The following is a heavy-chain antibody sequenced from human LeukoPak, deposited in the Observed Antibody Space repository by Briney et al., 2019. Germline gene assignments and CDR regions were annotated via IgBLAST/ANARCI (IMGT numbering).Heavy chain of an antibody. J-gene: IGHJ6*03. CDR3: VRDRAEYYGSGSFFNLEYFYYYMDV. V-gene: IGHV1-2*02. CDR1: GYTFTGYY. CDR2: INPKSGGT. D-gene: IGHD3-10*01. Sequence: ASVKVSCKASGYTFTGYYIYWVRQAPGQGLEWMGWINPKSGGTNYAQKFQGRVTMTRDTSISTAYMELSRLRSDDTAVYYCVRDRAEYYGSGSFFNLEYFYYYMDVWGKGTTVTVSS.